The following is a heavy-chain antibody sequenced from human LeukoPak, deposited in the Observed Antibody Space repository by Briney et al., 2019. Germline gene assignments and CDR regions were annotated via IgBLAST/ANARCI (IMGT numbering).Heavy chain of an antibody. CDR2: ISGSGGST. J-gene: IGHJ4*02. D-gene: IGHD2-21*02. Sequence: GGSLRLACAASGFTFSSYAMSWVRQAPGKGLEWVSAISGSGGSTYYADSVKGRFTISRDNSKNTLYLQMNSLRAEDTAVYYCARGVPYCGGDCSPFFDYWGQGTLVTVSS. CDR3: ARGVPYCGGDCSPFFDY. CDR1: GFTFSSYA. V-gene: IGHV3-23*01.